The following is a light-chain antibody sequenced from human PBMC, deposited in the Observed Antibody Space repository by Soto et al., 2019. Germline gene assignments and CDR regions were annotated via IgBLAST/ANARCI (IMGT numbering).Light chain of an antibody. CDR3: SSYAGSNNFV. J-gene: IGLJ1*01. CDR1: SSDVGGYNY. Sequence: QSALTHPPSASGSPEQSVTISCTATSSDVGGYNYVSWYQQHPGKAPKLMIYEVSKRPSGVPDRFSGSKSGNTASLTVSGLQAEDEADYYCSSYAGSNNFVFGTGTKVTVL. CDR2: EVS. V-gene: IGLV2-8*01.